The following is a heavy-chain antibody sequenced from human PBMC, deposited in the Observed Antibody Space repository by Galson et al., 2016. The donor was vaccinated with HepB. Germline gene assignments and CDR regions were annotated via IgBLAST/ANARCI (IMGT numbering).Heavy chain of an antibody. Sequence: QSGAEVKKPGESLRISCKTSGYSFTSYWISWVRQMPGNGLEWMGRIDPSGSYTKYSPSFRGHVTISVDKSTSTAYLEFTSLKSSDNAMYYCARHCSGGSCYHPDYWGQGTLGTVSS. V-gene: IGHV5-10-1*01. CDR2: IDPSGSYT. CDR3: ARHCSGGSCYHPDY. CDR1: GYSFTSYW. D-gene: IGHD2-15*01. J-gene: IGHJ4*02.